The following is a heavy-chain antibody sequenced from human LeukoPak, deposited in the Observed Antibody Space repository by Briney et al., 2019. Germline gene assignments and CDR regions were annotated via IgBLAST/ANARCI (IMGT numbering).Heavy chain of an antibody. J-gene: IGHJ4*02. CDR1: GYTFTSYY. D-gene: IGHD3-16*02. V-gene: IGHV1-46*01. CDR3: ARGGVEYDYVWGSYRPKYYFDY. Sequence: ASVKVSCKASGYTFTSYYMHWVRQAPGQGLEWMGIINPSGGSTSYAQKFQGRVTMTRDTSTSTVYMELSSLISEDTAVYYCARGGVEYDYVWGSYRPKYYFDYWGQGTLVTVSS. CDR2: INPSGGST.